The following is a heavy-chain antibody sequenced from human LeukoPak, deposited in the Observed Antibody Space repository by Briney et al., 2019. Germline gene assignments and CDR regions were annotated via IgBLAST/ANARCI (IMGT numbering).Heavy chain of an antibody. V-gene: IGHV1-2*02. D-gene: IGHD3-9*01. CDR3: ARGRYFDWLFLFDP. CDR1: GHTFTGIY. J-gene: IGHJ5*02. CDR2: INCNSGDI. Sequence: GASVKVSCKASGHTFTGIYVHWVRQAPGQGLDWMGWINCNSGDIHYAQKFQGRVIMTRDTSISTAYMELSRLRSDDTAVYYCARGRYFDWLFLFDPWGQGTLVTVSS.